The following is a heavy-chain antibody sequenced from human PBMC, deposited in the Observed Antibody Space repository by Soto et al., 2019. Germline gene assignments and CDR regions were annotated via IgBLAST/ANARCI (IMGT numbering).Heavy chain of an antibody. Sequence: GESLKISCKGSGYSFTSYWVGWVRQMPGKGLEWMGIIYPGDSDTRYSPSFQGQVTISADKSISTAYLQWSSLKASDTAMYYCASRLYYYDSSGYPGSDAFDIWGQGTMVTVSS. CDR1: GYSFTSYW. CDR3: ASRLYYYDSSGYPGSDAFDI. J-gene: IGHJ3*02. D-gene: IGHD3-22*01. V-gene: IGHV5-51*01. CDR2: IYPGDSDT.